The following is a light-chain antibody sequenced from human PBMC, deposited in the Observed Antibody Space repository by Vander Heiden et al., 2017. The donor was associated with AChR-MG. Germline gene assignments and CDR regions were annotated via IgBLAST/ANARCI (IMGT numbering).Light chain of an antibody. V-gene: IGLV1-44*01. Sequence: QSVLTQPLSASGTPGQRVTISCSGSSSNIGSNTVSWYQQLPGTAPKLLIYSNNQRPSGVPDRFSGSKSGTSASLAISGLQSEDEADYYCAAWDDSLNGLNWVFGGGTKLTVL. CDR3: AAWDDSLNGLNWV. CDR1: SSNIGSNT. CDR2: SNN. J-gene: IGLJ3*02.